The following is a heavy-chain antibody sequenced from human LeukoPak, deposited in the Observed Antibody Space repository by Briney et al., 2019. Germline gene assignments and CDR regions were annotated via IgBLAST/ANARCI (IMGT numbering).Heavy chain of an antibody. V-gene: IGHV1-2*02. J-gene: IGHJ4*02. D-gene: IGHD2-2*01. CDR1: GYTFTGYY. CDR2: INPNSGGT. Sequence: ASVKVSCKASGYTFTGYYMHWVRQAPGQGLEWMGWINPNSGGTNYAQKFQGRVTMTRDTSISTAYMELSRLRSDDTAVYYCATDRCSTSCYALDYWGQGTLVTVSS. CDR3: ATDRCSTSCYALDY.